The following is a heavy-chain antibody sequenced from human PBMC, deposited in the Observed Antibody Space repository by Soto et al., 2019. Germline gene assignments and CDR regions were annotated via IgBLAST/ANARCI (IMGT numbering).Heavy chain of an antibody. CDR1: GYTFTSYD. J-gene: IGHJ5*02. D-gene: IGHD3-16*01. CDR3: ARTRRDGFGRWFDP. V-gene: IGHV1-8*01. CDR2: MNPNSGNT. Sequence: QVQLVQSGAEVKKPGASVKVSCKASGYTFTSYDINWMRQATGQGLEWMGWMNPNSGNTGYAQKFQGRVTMTRNTSISTAYMELSSLRSEDTAVYYCARTRRDGFGRWFDPWGQGTLVTVSS.